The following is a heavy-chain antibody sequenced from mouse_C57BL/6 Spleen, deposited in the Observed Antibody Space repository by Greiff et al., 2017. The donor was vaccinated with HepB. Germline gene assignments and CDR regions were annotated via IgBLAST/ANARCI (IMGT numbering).Heavy chain of an antibody. CDR2: IYPGDGDT. V-gene: IGHV1-82*01. CDR3: ARLNSNYPQYYAMDY. Sequence: VQLQQSGPELVKPGASVKISCKASGYAFSSSWMNWVKQRPGKGLEWIGRIYPGDGDTNYNGKFKGKATLTADKSSSTAYMQLSSLTSEDSAVYVCARLNSNYPQYYAMDYWGQGTSVTVSS. J-gene: IGHJ4*01. CDR1: GYAFSSSW. D-gene: IGHD2-5*01.